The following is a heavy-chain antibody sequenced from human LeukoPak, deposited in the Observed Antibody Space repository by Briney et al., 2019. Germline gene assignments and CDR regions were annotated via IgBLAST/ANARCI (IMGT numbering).Heavy chain of an antibody. V-gene: IGHV3-21*01. CDR2: ISSSSSYI. CDR3: ASETYYDIGLPTFDY. D-gene: IGHD3-9*01. CDR1: GFTLSSYS. J-gene: IGHJ4*02. Sequence: KSGGSLRLSCAASGFTLSSYSMNWVRQAPGKGLEWFSSISSSSSYIYYADSVKGRFTISRDNAKNSLYLQMNSLRAEDTAVYYCASETYYDIGLPTFDYWGQGTLVTVSS.